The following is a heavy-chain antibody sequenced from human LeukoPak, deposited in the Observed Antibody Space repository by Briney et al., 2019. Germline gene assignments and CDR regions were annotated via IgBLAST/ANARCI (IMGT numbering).Heavy chain of an antibody. J-gene: IGHJ4*02. CDR1: GITFSSYA. V-gene: IGHV3-23*01. CDR2: IKNNAATT. D-gene: IGHD4-11*01. Sequence: GGSLRLSCEASGITFSSYAMTWVRQAPGRGPEWVASIKNNAATTDYADSVKGRFTISRDNSKNTLYLQMNSLRAEDTAIYYCAQGGTVTTYYFDYWGQGTLVTVSS. CDR3: AQGGTVTTYYFDY.